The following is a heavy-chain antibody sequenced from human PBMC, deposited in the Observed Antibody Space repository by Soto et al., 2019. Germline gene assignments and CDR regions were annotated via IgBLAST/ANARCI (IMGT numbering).Heavy chain of an antibody. CDR1: GYSFTSYW. Sequence: GESLKISCKGSGYSFTSYWIGWVRQMPGKGLEWMGIIYPGDSDTRYSPSFHGQVTISADKSISTAYLQWSSLKASDTAMYCCARRQTMIVGACSFDILGQGTMVTVS. D-gene: IGHD3-22*01. CDR3: ARRQTMIVGACSFDI. CDR2: IYPGDSDT. V-gene: IGHV5-51*01. J-gene: IGHJ3*02.